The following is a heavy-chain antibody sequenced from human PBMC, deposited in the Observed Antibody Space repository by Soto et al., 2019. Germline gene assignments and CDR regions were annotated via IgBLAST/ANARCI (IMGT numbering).Heavy chain of an antibody. D-gene: IGHD3-10*01. CDR2: IYYSGST. Sequence: LSLTCTVSGGSISSGDYYWSWIRQPPGKGLEWIGYIYYSGSTYYNPSLKSRVTISVDTSKNQFSLKLSSVTAAGTAVYYCARVLVSYGSGSYYTLDYWGQGTLVTVSS. CDR1: GGSISSGDYY. V-gene: IGHV4-30-4*01. J-gene: IGHJ4*02. CDR3: ARVLVSYGSGSYYTLDY.